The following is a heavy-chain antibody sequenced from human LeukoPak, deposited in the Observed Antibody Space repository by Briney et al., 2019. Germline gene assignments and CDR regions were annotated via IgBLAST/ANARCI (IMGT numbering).Heavy chain of an antibody. V-gene: IGHV1-8*01. D-gene: IGHD6-6*01. Sequence: GASVKVSCKASGYTFTSYDINWVRQATGQGLEWMGWMNPNSGNTGYAQKFQGRVTMTRNTSISTAYMELSSLRSEDTAVYYCARGPQSLAAVGVGYWFDPWGQGTLVTVSS. CDR2: MNPNSGNT. CDR3: ARGPQSLAAVGVGYWFDP. CDR1: GYTFTSYD. J-gene: IGHJ5*02.